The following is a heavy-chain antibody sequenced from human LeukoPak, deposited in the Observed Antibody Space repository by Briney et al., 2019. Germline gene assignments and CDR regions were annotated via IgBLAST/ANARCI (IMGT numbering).Heavy chain of an antibody. CDR2: IIPIFGTA. J-gene: IGHJ4*02. D-gene: IGHD3-10*01. CDR1: GGTFSSYA. Sequence: SVKVSCKASGGTFSSYAISWVRQAPGQGLEWMGGIIPIFGTANYAQKFQGRVTITADESTSTAYMELSSLRSEDTAVYYCARLLGSGSYYKTIDYWGQGTLVTVSS. V-gene: IGHV1-69*13. CDR3: ARLLGSGSYYKTIDY.